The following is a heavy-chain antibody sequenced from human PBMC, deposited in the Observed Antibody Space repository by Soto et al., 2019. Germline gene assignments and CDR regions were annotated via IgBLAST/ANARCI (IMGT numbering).Heavy chain of an antibody. D-gene: IGHD6-13*01. Sequence: GGSLRLSCAASGFTFSSYSMNWVRQAPGKGLEWVSSISSSSSYIYYADSVKGRFTISRDNAKNSLYLQMNSLRAEDTAVYYCARDIIAAAGMVGYYFDYWGQGTLVTVSS. J-gene: IGHJ4*02. CDR3: ARDIIAAAGMVGYYFDY. CDR1: GFTFSSYS. CDR2: ISSSSSYI. V-gene: IGHV3-21*01.